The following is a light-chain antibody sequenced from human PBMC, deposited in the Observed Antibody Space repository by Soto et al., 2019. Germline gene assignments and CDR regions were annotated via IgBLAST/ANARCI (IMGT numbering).Light chain of an antibody. J-gene: IGKJ1*01. CDR1: QNIIFY. CDR2: AAS. CDR3: QQYETFSGT. V-gene: IGKV1-39*01. Sequence: DIQMTQSPSSLSASVGDRVTITCRASQNIIFYLNWYQHKPGKAPKLLIYAASNLQSGVPSRFSGSGSGTKFTLTIASLQPDDFATYYCQQYETFSGTFGPGTKVEI.